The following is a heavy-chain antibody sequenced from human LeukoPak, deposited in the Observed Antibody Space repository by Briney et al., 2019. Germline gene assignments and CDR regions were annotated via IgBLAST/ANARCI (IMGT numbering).Heavy chain of an antibody. Sequence: SETLSLTCTVSGGSISSYYWSWIRQPPGKGLEWIGYIYYSGSTNYNPSLKSRSTISLDTSKNQFSLKLNSVTAADTAVYYCARAVTSLDAFNLWGQGTMVTVSS. CDR2: IYYSGST. J-gene: IGHJ3*01. D-gene: IGHD5-18*01. CDR3: ARAVTSLDAFNL. V-gene: IGHV4-59*01. CDR1: GGSISSYY.